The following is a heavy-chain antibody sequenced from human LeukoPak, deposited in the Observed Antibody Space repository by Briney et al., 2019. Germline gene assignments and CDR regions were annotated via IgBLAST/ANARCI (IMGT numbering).Heavy chain of an antibody. CDR2: INHSGST. V-gene: IGHV4-34*01. J-gene: IGHJ4*02. CDR1: GGSFSGYY. Sequence: SETLSLTCAVYGGSFSGYYWSWIRQPPGKGLEWIGEINHSGSTNYNPSLKSRGTISVDTSKNQFSLKLSSVTAADTAVYYCARHGTPLRYGSGNYYKGAPFDYWGQGTLVTVSS. D-gene: IGHD3-10*01. CDR3: ARHGTPLRYGSGNYYKGAPFDY.